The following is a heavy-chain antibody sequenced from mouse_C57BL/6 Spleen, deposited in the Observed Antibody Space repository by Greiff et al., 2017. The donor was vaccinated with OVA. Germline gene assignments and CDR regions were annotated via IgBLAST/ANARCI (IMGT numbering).Heavy chain of an antibody. Sequence: EVQLVESGGGLVKPGGSLKLSCAASGFTFSDYGMHWVRQAPAKGLEWVAYLSSGSSTIYYADTVKGRFTISRDNAKNTLFLQMTSLRSEDTAMYYCARVTTVVRAMDYWGQGTSVTVSS. CDR1: GFTFSDYG. CDR2: LSSGSSTI. V-gene: IGHV5-17*01. J-gene: IGHJ4*01. CDR3: ARVTTVVRAMDY. D-gene: IGHD1-1*01.